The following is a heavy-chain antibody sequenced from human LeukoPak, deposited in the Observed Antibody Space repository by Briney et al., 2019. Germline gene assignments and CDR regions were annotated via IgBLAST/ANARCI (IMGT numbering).Heavy chain of an antibody. D-gene: IGHD3-22*01. V-gene: IGHV4-59*01. CDR1: GGSISSYY. Sequence: SETLSLTCTVSGGSISSYYWSWIRQPPGKGLEGIGYIYYSGSTNYNPSLKSRVTISVDTSKNQFSLKLSSVTAADTAVYYCARVSSGYTNWFDPWGQGTLVTVSS. CDR3: ARVSSGYTNWFDP. CDR2: IYYSGST. J-gene: IGHJ5*02.